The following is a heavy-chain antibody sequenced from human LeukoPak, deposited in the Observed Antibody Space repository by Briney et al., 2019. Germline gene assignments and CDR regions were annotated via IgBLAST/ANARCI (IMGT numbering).Heavy chain of an antibody. V-gene: IGHV5-51*01. J-gene: IGHJ4*02. CDR2: IYPGDSDT. CDR1: GYSFTSYW. Sequence: GEALKISFKGSGYSFTSYWIGWVRRMPGKGLEWMGIIYPGDSDTRYSPSFQGQVTISADKSISTAYLQWSSLKASDTAMYYCARQATLSYWIDYWGQGTLVTVSS. CDR3: ARQATLSYWIDY. D-gene: IGHD2-21*01.